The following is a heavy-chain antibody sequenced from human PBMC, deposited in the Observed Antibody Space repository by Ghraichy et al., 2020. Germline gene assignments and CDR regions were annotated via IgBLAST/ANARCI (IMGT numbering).Heavy chain of an antibody. CDR2: ISYDGSNK. Sequence: GGSLRLSCAASGFTFSSYGMHWVRQAPGKGLEWVAVISYDGSNKYYADSVKGRFTISRDNSKNTLYLQMNSLRAEDTAVFYCAKDGVKFQWLVPSLANIDYWGQGTLVTVSS. D-gene: IGHD6-19*01. J-gene: IGHJ4*02. CDR1: GFTFSSYG. V-gene: IGHV3-30*18. CDR3: AKDGVKFQWLVPSLANIDY.